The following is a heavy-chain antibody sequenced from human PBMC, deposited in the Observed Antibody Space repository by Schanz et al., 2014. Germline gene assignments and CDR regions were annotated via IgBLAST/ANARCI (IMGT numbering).Heavy chain of an antibody. D-gene: IGHD5-12*01. CDR3: ASGIGGYGANNYFDY. J-gene: IGHJ4*02. CDR1: GYTFTSYG. Sequence: QVQLVQSGAEVKKPGASVKVSCKASGYTFTSYGISWVRQAPGQGLEWMGWISAYNGNTKYPQKLQGRVTMTTDTSASTAYMELSSLRSEDTAVYYCASGIGGYGANNYFDYWGQGTLVTVSS. CDR2: ISAYNGNT. V-gene: IGHV1-18*01.